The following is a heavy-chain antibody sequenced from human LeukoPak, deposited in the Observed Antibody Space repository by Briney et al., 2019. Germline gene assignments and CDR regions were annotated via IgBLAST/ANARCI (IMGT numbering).Heavy chain of an antibody. CDR3: ASAGGAATPSYYYYFYMDV. Sequence: GGSLRLSCAVSGFTVSSNYMSWVRQAPGKGLEWVSCIYAGGSTYYADSVKGRFTLFRGDSKNSIHLQMSSLRAEDTAVYYCASAGGAATPSYYYYFYMDVWGKGTTVIVSS. V-gene: IGHV3-53*01. J-gene: IGHJ6*03. CDR1: GFTVSSNY. D-gene: IGHD2-15*01. CDR2: IYAGGST.